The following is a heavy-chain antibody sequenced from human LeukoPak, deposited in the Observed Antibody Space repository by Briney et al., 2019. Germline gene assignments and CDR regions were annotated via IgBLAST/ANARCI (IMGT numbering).Heavy chain of an antibody. D-gene: IGHD3-10*01. Sequence: GGSLRLSCAASGFTVSSNYMSWVRQAPGKGLEWVSVIYSGGSTYYADSVKGRFTISRDNAKNSLYLQMNSLRAEDTAVYYCARDLDQLLWFGELSYFDYWGQGTLVTVSS. V-gene: IGHV3-66*01. CDR3: ARDLDQLLWFGELSYFDY. J-gene: IGHJ4*02. CDR1: GFTVSSNY. CDR2: IYSGGST.